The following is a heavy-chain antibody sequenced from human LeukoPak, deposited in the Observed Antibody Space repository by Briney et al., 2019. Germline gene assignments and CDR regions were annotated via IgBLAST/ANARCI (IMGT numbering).Heavy chain of an antibody. CDR1: GYAFTSYD. CDR3: ARVRLGYCSSTSCLIWPSFDY. D-gene: IGHD2-2*01. CDR2: ISAYNGNT. J-gene: IGHJ4*02. Sequence: GASVKVSCKASGYAFTSYDITWVRQAPGQGLEWMGWISAYNGNTNYAQKLQGRVTMTTDTSTSTAYMELRSLRSDDTAVYYCARVRLGYCSSTSCLIWPSFDYWGQGTLVTVSS. V-gene: IGHV1-18*01.